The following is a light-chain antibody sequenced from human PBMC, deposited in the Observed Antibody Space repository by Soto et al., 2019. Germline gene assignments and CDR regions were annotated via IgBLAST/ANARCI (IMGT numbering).Light chain of an antibody. CDR3: QQSYSTPRT. CDR1: QSISTY. J-gene: IGKJ2*02. CDR2: AAS. V-gene: IGKV1-39*01. Sequence: DIQMTQSPSSLSASVGDRVTITCRASQSISTYLNWYQQKVGKAPKLLIYAASSLQRGVPSRFSGSGSGTYFTLTISSLQPEDFATYYFQQSYSTPRTFGQGTKLEIK.